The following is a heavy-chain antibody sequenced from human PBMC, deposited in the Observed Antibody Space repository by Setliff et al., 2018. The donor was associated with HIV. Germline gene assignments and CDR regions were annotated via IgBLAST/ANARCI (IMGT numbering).Heavy chain of an antibody. Sequence: KPSETLSLTCAVSDGSISSSNWWSWVRQPPGKGLEWIGEIYHSGNTNYNPSLKSRVTMSVDKSKNQVSLKLTSVTAADTAVYYCASGFYYDSSGYWPFDYWGQGTLVTVSS. CDR3: ASGFYYDSSGYWPFDY. CDR2: IYHSGNT. V-gene: IGHV4-4*02. J-gene: IGHJ4*02. D-gene: IGHD3-22*01. CDR1: DGSISSSNW.